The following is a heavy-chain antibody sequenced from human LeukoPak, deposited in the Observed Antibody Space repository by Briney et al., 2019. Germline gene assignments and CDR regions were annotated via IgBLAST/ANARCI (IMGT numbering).Heavy chain of an antibody. J-gene: IGHJ1*01. Sequence: SETLSLTCTVSGGSISSSSYYWGWIRQPPGKGLEWIGSIYYSGSTNYNPSLKSRVTISVDTSKNQFSLKLSSVTAADTAVYYCAREFVTSRYFQHWGQGTLVTVSS. D-gene: IGHD2-21*01. CDR1: GGSISSSSYY. CDR2: IYYSGST. V-gene: IGHV4-39*07. CDR3: AREFVTSRYFQH.